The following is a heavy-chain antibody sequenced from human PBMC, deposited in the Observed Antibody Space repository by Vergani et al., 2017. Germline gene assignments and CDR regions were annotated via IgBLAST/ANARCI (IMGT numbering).Heavy chain of an antibody. CDR3: AKDMERYCSGDCYGPFDY. J-gene: IGHJ4*02. CDR1: GFTFDDYT. V-gene: IGHV3-43*01. CDR2: ISWDGGST. Sequence: EVQLVESGGVVVQPGGSLRLSCAASGFTFDDYTMHWVRQASGKGLEWVSLISWDGGSTYYAYSVKGRFTISRDNSKNSLYLQMNSLRTEDTALYYCAKDMERYCSGDCYGPFDYWGQGTLVTVSS. D-gene: IGHD2-21*02.